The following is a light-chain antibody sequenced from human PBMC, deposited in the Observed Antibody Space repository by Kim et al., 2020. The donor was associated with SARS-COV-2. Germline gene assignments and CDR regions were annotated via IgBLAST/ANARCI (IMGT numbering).Light chain of an antibody. J-gene: IGKJ1*01. V-gene: IGKV3-20*01. CDR3: QHYGSSSGT. CDR1: QSITRNY. CDR2: SAS. Sequence: EIVLTQSPGTLSLSPGNRATLSCRASQSITRNYLAWYQQKGGQAPRLLIHSASSRATGIPDRISGSGSGTDFTLTISRLEPEDFAVYYCQHYGSSSGTFGPGTKVEI.